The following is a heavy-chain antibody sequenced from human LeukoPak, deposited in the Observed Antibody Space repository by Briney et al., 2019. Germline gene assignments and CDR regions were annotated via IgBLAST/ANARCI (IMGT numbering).Heavy chain of an antibody. D-gene: IGHD6-13*01. CDR1: GFTFSDYY. CDR2: ISSSGSTI. V-gene: IGHV3-11*01. Sequence: GGSLRLSCAASGFTFSDYYMSWIRQAPGKGLEWVSYISSSGSTIYYADSVKGRFTISRDNAKNSLYLQMNSLRAEDTAVYYCASYGYSSSWNNWFDPWGQGTLVTVSS. J-gene: IGHJ5*02. CDR3: ASYGYSSSWNNWFDP.